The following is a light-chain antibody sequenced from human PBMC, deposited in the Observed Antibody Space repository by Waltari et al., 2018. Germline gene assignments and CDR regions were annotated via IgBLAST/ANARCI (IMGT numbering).Light chain of an antibody. CDR2: HAS. V-gene: IGKV3-20*01. J-gene: IGKJ1*01. CDR3: QKYDSLPAT. Sequence: EIVLTQSPGTLSLSPGERVTLSCRASQSVGKYLAWYQQKPGQAPRLLLYHASNRATGIPDRFSGSGSGTDFSLTISRLEPEDFAIYFCQKYDSLPATFGQGTKVEIK. CDR1: QSVGKY.